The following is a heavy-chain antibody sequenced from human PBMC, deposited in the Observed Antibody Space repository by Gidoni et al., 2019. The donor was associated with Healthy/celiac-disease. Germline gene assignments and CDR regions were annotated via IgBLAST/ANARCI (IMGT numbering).Heavy chain of an antibody. CDR1: GFTFSRYS. Sequence: EVPLVESGGGLVKPGGSLRLSCAASGFTFSRYSMNWVRQALGKGLEWVSSISSSSSYIYYADSVKGRFTISRDNAKNSLYLQMNSLRAEDTAVYYFARDVDFHGMDVWGQGTTVTVSS. CDR2: ISSSSSYI. J-gene: IGHJ6*02. CDR3: ARDVDFHGMDV. V-gene: IGHV3-21*01.